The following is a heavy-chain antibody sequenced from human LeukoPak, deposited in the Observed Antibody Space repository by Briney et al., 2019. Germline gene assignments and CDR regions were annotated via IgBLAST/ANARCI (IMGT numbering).Heavy chain of an antibody. CDR3: ARDPKWRGSSSWYFSPDLDY. CDR2: ISYDGSNK. J-gene: IGHJ4*02. Sequence: PGRSLRLSCAASGFTFSSYAMHWVRQAPGKGLEWVAVISYDGSNKYYADSVKGRFTISRDNAKNTLYLQMNSLRAEDTAVYYCARDPKWRGSSSWYFSPDLDYWGQATLVTDPS. CDR1: GFTFSSYA. D-gene: IGHD6-13*01. V-gene: IGHV3-30-3*01.